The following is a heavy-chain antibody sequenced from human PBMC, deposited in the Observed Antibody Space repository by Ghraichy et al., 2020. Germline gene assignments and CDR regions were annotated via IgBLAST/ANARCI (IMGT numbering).Heavy chain of an antibody. J-gene: IGHJ5*02. Sequence: SETLSLTCTVSGGSISSGGYYWSWIRQHPGKGLEWIGYIYYSGSTYYNPSLKSRVTISVDTSKNQFSLKLSSVTAADTAVYYCARGLQGVVVTTNWFDPWGQGTLVTVSS. CDR1: GGSISSGGYY. D-gene: IGHD3-22*01. CDR2: IYYSGST. CDR3: ARGLQGVVVTTNWFDP. V-gene: IGHV4-31*03.